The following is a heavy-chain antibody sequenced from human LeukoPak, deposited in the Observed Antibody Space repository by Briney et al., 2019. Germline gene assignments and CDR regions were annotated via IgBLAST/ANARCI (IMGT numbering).Heavy chain of an antibody. CDR3: ARGTFYYFDY. CDR2: IYYSGST. V-gene: IGHV4-59*01. J-gene: IGHJ4*02. CDR1: GGSISSYY. Sequence: PSETLSLTCTVSGGSISSYYWSWIRQPPGKGLEWIGYIYYSGSTNYNPSPKSRVTISVDTSKNQFSLKLSSVTAADTAVYYCARGTFYYFDYWGQGTLVTVTS.